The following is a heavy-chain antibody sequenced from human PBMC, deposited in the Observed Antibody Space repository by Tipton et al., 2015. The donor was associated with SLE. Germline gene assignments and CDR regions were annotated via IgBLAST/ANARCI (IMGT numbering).Heavy chain of an antibody. CDR1: GYTFTTYY. CDR3: ARDGAAADSFDY. CDR2: IYPSGGST. D-gene: IGHD6-13*01. J-gene: IGHJ4*02. V-gene: IGHV1-46*01. Sequence: QLVQSGAEVKKPGASVKVSCKASGYTFTTYYIHWVRQAPGQGLEWMGIIYPSGGSTTYARKFQGRVTMTTDTSTSTVYMELRRLRSDDTAMYYCARDGAAADSFDYWGQGTLVTVSS.